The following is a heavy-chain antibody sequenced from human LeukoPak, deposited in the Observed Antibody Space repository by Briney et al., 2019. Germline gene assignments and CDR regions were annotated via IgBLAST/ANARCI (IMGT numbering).Heavy chain of an antibody. Sequence: GGSLRLSCAASGFTLSTHAMNWVRQAPGKGLEWVSAISGSGAKTYYADFVKGRFTISRDNSKNTLYLQMNSLRAEDTAVYYCAKEYSGSFSPFPSYFDYWGQGTLVTVSS. J-gene: IGHJ4*02. D-gene: IGHD1-26*01. CDR1: GFTLSTHA. CDR2: ISGSGAKT. V-gene: IGHV3-23*01. CDR3: AKEYSGSFSPFPSYFDY.